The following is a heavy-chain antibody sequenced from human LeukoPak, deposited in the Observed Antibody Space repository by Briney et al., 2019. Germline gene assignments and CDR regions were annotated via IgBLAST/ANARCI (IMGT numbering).Heavy chain of an antibody. CDR1: GYTFTSYG. J-gene: IGHJ6*03. Sequence: GASVKVSCKASGYTFTSYGISWVRQAPGQGLEWMGWISAYNGNTKHAQKLQGRVTMTTDTSTSTAYMELRSLRSDDTAVYYCARGCSGSRQGLLWFGEYLQNNYYYMDVWGKGTTVTISS. CDR3: ARGCSGSRQGLLWFGEYLQNNYYYMDV. CDR2: ISAYNGNT. V-gene: IGHV1-18*01. D-gene: IGHD3-10*01.